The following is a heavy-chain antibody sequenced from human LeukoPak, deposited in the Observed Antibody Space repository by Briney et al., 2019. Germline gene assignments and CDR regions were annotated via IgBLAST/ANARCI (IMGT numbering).Heavy chain of an antibody. V-gene: IGHV1-69*13. CDR1: GYTFTSYG. CDR2: IIPIFGTA. Sequence: ASVKVSCKASGYTFTSYGISWVRQAPGQGLEWMGGIIPIFGTANYAQKFQGRVTITADESTSTAYMELSSLRSEDTAVYYCAREDGYNSPHFDYWGQGTLVTVSS. D-gene: IGHD5-24*01. CDR3: AREDGYNSPHFDY. J-gene: IGHJ4*02.